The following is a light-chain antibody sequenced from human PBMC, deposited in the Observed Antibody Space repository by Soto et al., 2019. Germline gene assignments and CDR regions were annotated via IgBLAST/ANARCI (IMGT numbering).Light chain of an antibody. J-gene: IGLJ3*02. CDR1: SGHSSYA. CDR3: QTWATGIGWV. Sequence: QLVLTQSPSASASLGASVKLTCTLSSGHSSYAIAWHQQQPEKGPRYLMRLDSDGSHNKGDGIPDRFSGSSSGAERYLTISSLQSEDEADYYCQTWATGIGWVFGGGTKLTVL. V-gene: IGLV4-69*01. CDR2: LDSDGSH.